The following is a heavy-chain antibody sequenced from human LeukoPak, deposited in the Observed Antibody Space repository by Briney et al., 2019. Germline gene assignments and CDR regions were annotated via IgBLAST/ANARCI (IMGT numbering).Heavy chain of an antibody. J-gene: IGHJ4*02. CDR3: AKAVTYYYDSSGYFDY. Sequence: PGGSLRLSCAASGFTFSSYAMSWVRQAPGKGLEWVSAISGSGGSTYYADSVKGRFTISRDNSKNTLYLQMNRLRAEDTAVYYCAKAVTYYYDSSGYFDYWGQGTLVTVSS. V-gene: IGHV3-23*01. D-gene: IGHD3-22*01. CDR1: GFTFSSYA. CDR2: ISGSGGST.